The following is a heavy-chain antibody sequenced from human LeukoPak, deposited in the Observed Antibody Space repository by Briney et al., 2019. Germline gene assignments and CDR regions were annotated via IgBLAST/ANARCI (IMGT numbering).Heavy chain of an antibody. CDR1: GFSFSSYE. CDR3: AREKIAVFGDAFDI. D-gene: IGHD3-10*01. Sequence: PGGSLRLSCAAAGFSFSSYERTWVRQTPGKGLEWLSYIDASGSRIVYADSVKGRFTISRDNAKNSLFLQMNSLRAEDTGIYYCAREKIAVFGDAFDIWGQGTRVTVSS. V-gene: IGHV3-48*03. J-gene: IGHJ3*02. CDR2: IDASGSRI.